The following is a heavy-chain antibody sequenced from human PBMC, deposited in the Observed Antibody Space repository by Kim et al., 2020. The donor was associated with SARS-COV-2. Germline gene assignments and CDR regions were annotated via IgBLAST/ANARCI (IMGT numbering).Heavy chain of an antibody. D-gene: IGHD1-26*01. CDR3: ARARGTYFYYFDY. J-gene: IGHJ4*02. Sequence: DSVKGRLTISGDDSKDTLYRQMNSLRAEDTAVYYCARARGTYFYYFDYWGQGTLVTVSS. V-gene: IGHV3-30*07.